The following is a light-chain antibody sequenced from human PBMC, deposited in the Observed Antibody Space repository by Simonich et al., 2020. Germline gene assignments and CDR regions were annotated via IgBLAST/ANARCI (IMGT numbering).Light chain of an antibody. J-gene: IGLJ2*01. V-gene: IGLV9-49*01. CDR1: SGYSNYK. CDR3: GADHGSGSNFVV. CDR2: VGTGGSVG. Sequence: QPVLTQPPSASASLGASVTLTCTLSSGYSNYKVDWYQQRPGKGPRFVMRVGTGGSVGSKGDGIPVRFSVLGSGLNRYLTIKNIQEEDESDYHCGADHGSGSNFVVFGGGTKLTVL.